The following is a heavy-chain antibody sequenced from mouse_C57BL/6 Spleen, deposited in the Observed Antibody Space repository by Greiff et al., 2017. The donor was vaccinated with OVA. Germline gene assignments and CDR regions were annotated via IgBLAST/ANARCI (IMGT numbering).Heavy chain of an antibody. V-gene: IGHV1-55*01. CDR2: IYPGSGST. CDR3: ASTTVVATPYAMDY. J-gene: IGHJ4*01. CDR1: GYTFTSYW. Sequence: QVQLQQPGAELVKPGDSVKMSCKASGYTFTSYWITWVKQRPGQGLEWIGDIYPGSGSTNYNEKFKSKATLTVDTSSSTTYMQLSSLTSEDSAVYYCASTTVVATPYAMDYWGQGTSVTVSS. D-gene: IGHD1-1*01.